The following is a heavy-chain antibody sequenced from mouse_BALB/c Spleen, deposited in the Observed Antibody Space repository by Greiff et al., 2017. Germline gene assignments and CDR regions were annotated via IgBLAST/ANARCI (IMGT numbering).Heavy chain of an antibody. CDR2: IDPANGNT. CDR3: AHYYGSSYGGYFDY. Sequence: VQLQQSGAELVKPGASVKLSCTASGFNFKDTYMHWVKQRPEQGLEWIGRIDPANGNTKYDPKFQGKATITADTSSNTAYLQLSSLTSEDTAVYYCAHYYGSSYGGYFDYWGQGTTLTVSS. J-gene: IGHJ2*01. V-gene: IGHV14-3*02. D-gene: IGHD1-1*01. CDR1: GFNFKDTY.